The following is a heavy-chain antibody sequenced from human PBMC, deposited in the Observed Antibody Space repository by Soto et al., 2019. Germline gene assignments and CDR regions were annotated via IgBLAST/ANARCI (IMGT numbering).Heavy chain of an antibody. CDR3: AREAASDPSFYYHYMDV. V-gene: IGHV1-8*01. CDR2: MNPKTGNT. Sequence: QEQLVQSGAEVKKPGAPVKVSCKASGYTFPNYNINWVRQATGQGLEWLGWMNPKTGNTGYAEKFQGRVTMTRNSSINTAFMELRGLRSEDTAVYYCAREAASDPSFYYHYMDVWGKGTTVTVSS. J-gene: IGHJ6*03. D-gene: IGHD6-25*01. CDR1: GYTFPNYN.